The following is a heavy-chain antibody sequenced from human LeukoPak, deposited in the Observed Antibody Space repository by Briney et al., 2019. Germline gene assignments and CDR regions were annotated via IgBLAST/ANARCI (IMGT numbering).Heavy chain of an antibody. Sequence: PGGSLRLSCAASGFTFSSSAMTWVRQAPGKGLEWVSGIGGGGTGTHYADFVKGRFTISRDNSKNTLHLQMNNLRAEDTAVYYCAKDESGGYYYLDYWGQGILVTVSS. J-gene: IGHJ4*02. V-gene: IGHV3-23*01. CDR3: AKDESGGYYYLDY. D-gene: IGHD3-22*01. CDR2: IGGGGTGT. CDR1: GFTFSSSA.